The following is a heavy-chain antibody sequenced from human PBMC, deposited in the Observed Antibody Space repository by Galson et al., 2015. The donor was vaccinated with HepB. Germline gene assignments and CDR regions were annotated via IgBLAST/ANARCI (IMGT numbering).Heavy chain of an antibody. CDR2: IWYDGSNK. CDR3: ARRRREIYAARHPPNYYYYMDV. CDR1: GFTFSSYG. J-gene: IGHJ6*03. D-gene: IGHD6-6*01. V-gene: IGHV3-33*01. Sequence: SLRLSCAASGFTFSSYGMHWVRQAPGKGLEWVAVIWYDGSNKYYADSVKGRFTISRDNSKNTLYLQMNSLRAEDTAVYYCARRRREIYAARHPPNYYYYMDVWGKGTTVTVSS.